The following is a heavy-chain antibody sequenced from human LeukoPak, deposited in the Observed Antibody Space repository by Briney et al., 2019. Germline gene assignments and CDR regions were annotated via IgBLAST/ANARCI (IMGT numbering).Heavy chain of an antibody. Sequence: PGVSLRLSCAASGCTFSSYAMSWVRQAPGKGLEWVSGISGSGGSTYYADSVKGRFTISRDNSKNTLYLQMNILTADGTAVYYCAKDHKYFYWLSPGPFDYWGQRTLVTVSS. J-gene: IGHJ4*02. CDR2: ISGSGGST. D-gene: IGHD3-9*01. V-gene: IGHV3-23*01. CDR1: GCTFSSYA. CDR3: AKDHKYFYWLSPGPFDY.